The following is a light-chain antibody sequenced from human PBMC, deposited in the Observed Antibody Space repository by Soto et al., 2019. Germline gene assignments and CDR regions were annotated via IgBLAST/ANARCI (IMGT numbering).Light chain of an antibody. Sequence: EIVLTQSPGTLSLSPGERATLSCRASQYVSSTYLAWYQQKPGQAPRLLIYRASLRATGIPDRFSGSGAGTDFTLTISRLEPEDFAVYFCQQFATSPRYTFGQGTKLDI. CDR3: QQFATSPRYT. J-gene: IGKJ2*01. CDR2: RAS. V-gene: IGKV3-20*01. CDR1: QYVSSTY.